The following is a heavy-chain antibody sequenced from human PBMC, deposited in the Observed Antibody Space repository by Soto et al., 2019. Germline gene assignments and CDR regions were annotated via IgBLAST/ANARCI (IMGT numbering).Heavy chain of an antibody. D-gene: IGHD3-22*01. J-gene: IGHJ4*02. CDR3: ARENNYYDSSGYYGLFDY. CDR2: IYYSGST. Sequence: SETLSLTCTVSGGSISSGGYYWSWIRQHPGKGLEWIGYIYYSGSTYYNPSLKSRVTISVDTSKNQFSLKLSSVTAADTAVYYCARENNYYDSSGYYGLFDYWGQGTLVTVSS. V-gene: IGHV4-31*03. CDR1: GGSISSGGYY.